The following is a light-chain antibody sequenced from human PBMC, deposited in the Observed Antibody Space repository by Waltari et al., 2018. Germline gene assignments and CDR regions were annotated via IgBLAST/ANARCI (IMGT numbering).Light chain of an antibody. CDR3: CSTAVRTNYVL. J-gene: IGLJ2*01. V-gene: IGLV2-11*01. Sequence: QSALTQPRSVSGSPGQSVTISCTGASEDIGGSNFVSWYQQYPGKAPKLIIYDVHQRPSGVPHRFSGSKSGNTASLSISGLQVEDEAAYFCCSTAVRTNYVLFGGGTELTVL. CDR2: DVH. CDR1: SEDIGGSNF.